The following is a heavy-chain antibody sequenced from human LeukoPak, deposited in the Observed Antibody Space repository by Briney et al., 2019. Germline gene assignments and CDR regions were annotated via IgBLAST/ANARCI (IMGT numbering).Heavy chain of an antibody. J-gene: IGHJ4*02. CDR2: IIPIFGTA. CDR1: GGTFSSYA. V-gene: IGHV1-69*13. CDR3: ARDGRGRATYYFDY. Sequence: SVKVSCKASGGTFSSYAISWVRQAPGQGLEWMGGIIPIFGTANYAQKFQGRVTITADEPTSTAYMELSSLRSEDTAVYYCARDGRGRATYYFDYWGQGTLVTVSS. D-gene: IGHD2-15*01.